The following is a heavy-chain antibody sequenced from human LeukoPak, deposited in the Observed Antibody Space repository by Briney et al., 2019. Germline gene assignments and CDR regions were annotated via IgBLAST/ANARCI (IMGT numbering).Heavy chain of an antibody. Sequence: GGSLRLSCAPSGFTFGAYAMNWVRQAPGKGLEWVSNISGGSGSTYYADSVRGRFTISRDNSKNTLYLQMNNLRSEDTALYYCAKRGIGMAVLGYFDYWGQGTLVTVSS. J-gene: IGHJ4*03. CDR3: AKRGIGMAVLGYFDY. CDR2: ISGGSGST. D-gene: IGHD5-24*01. CDR1: GFTFGAYA. V-gene: IGHV3-23*01.